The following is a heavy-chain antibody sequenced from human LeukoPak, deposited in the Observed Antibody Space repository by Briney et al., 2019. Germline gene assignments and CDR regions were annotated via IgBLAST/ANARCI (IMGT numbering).Heavy chain of an antibody. D-gene: IGHD3-22*01. V-gene: IGHV3-9*02. CDR2: ISWNSGSI. CDR3: AKDSNYDAGAFDY. Sequence: GGSLRLSCAASGFTSDDYAMHWVRQAPGKGLEWVSGISWNSGSIGYADSVKGRFTISRDNAKNSLYLQMNSLRAEDTALYYCAKDSNYDAGAFDYWGQGTLVTVS. J-gene: IGHJ4*02. CDR1: GFTSDDYA.